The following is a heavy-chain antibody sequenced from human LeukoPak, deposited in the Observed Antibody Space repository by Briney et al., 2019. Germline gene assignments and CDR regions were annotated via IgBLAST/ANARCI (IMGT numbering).Heavy chain of an antibody. Sequence: GGSLRLSCAASGFTFSSTWMNWVRQAPGKGLVWVSRINSDGSTITYADSVKGRFTISRDNAKKSLYLQMDSLRAEDTAVYYCARDGGDYGSGSYYAYWGQGTLVTVSS. CDR1: GFTFSSTW. J-gene: IGHJ4*02. CDR3: ARDGGDYGSGSYYAY. CDR2: INSDGSTI. D-gene: IGHD3-10*01. V-gene: IGHV3-74*01.